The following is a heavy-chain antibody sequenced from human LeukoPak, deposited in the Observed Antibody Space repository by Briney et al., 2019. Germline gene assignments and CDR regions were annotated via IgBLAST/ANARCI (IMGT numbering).Heavy chain of an antibody. CDR3: ASSGYEQPRSFDY. CDR2: INHSGGA. J-gene: IGHJ4*02. CDR1: GGSFSGYY. Sequence: PSEALSLTRAVYGGSFSGYYWSWIRQPPGKGLEWIGEINHSGGANYNPSLKSRVTISVDTSKNQFSLKLSSVTAADTAVYYWASSGYEQPRSFDYWGQGTLVTVSS. V-gene: IGHV4-34*01. D-gene: IGHD5-12*01.